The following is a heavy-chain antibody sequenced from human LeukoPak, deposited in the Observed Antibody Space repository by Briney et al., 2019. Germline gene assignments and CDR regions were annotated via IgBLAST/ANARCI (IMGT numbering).Heavy chain of an antibody. CDR1: GFTFSSYE. CDR3: ARGGPYDSSGYQDY. V-gene: IGHV3-48*03. D-gene: IGHD3-22*01. Sequence: GGSLRLSCAASGFTFSSYEMNWVRQAPGKGLEWVSYISKGGDTIYYADSVKGRFTISRDNSKNTLYLQMNSLRAEDTAVYYCARGGPYDSSGYQDYWGQGTLVTVSS. CDR2: ISKGGDTI. J-gene: IGHJ4*02.